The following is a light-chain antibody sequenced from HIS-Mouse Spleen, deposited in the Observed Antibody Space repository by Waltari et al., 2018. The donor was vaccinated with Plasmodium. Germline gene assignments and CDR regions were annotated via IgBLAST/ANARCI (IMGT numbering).Light chain of an antibody. CDR1: QSISSY. V-gene: IGKV1-39*01. CDR3: QQSYSTWT. Sequence: DIQMTPSPSSLSASVGARVTITCRASQSISSYLNWYQQKPGKAPNLLIYAASSLQSGVPSRFSGSGSGTDFTLTISSLQPEDFATYYCQQSYSTWTFGQGTKVEIK. CDR2: AAS. J-gene: IGKJ1*01.